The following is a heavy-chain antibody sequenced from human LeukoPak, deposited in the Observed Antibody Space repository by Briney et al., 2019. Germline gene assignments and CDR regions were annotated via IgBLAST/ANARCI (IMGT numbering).Heavy chain of an antibody. CDR2: ISSNGGST. J-gene: IGHJ4*02. CDR1: GFTFSSYA. D-gene: IGHD2-2*01. Sequence: GGSLRLSCAASGFTFSSYAMHWVRQAPGEGLEYVSAISSNGGSTYYANSVKGRFTISRDNSKNTLYLQMGSLRAEDMAVYYCARVGYCSSTNCFTNYFDYWGQGTLVTVSS. V-gene: IGHV3-64*01. CDR3: ARVGYCSSTNCFTNYFDY.